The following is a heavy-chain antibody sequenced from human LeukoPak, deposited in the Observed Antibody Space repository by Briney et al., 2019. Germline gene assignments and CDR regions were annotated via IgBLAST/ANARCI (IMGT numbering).Heavy chain of an antibody. V-gene: IGHV3-7*03. D-gene: IGHD1-26*01. CDR1: GFTFSSYW. CDR2: IKQDGSEK. J-gene: IGHJ4*02. CDR3: AKVWWELPRTAGPDY. Sequence: PGGSLRLSCAASGFTFSSYWMSWVRQAPGKGLEWVANIKQDGSEKYYVDSVKGRFTISRDNAKNSLYLQMNSLRAEDTAVYYCAKVWWELPRTAGPDYWGQGTLVTVSS.